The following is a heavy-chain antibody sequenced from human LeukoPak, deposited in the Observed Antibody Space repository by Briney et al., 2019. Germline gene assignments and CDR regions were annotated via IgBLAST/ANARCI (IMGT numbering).Heavy chain of an antibody. CDR3: ASDAWNGGSY. J-gene: IGHJ4*02. V-gene: IGHV4-30-2*01. CDR1: GGSISSGGYS. D-gene: IGHD1-1*01. Sequence: SQTLSLTCAVSGGSISSGGYSWSWIRQPPGKGLEWIGYIYHSGSTYYNPSLKSRVTISVDRSKNQFSLKLSSVTAADTAVYYCASDAWNGGSYWGQGTLVTVSS. CDR2: IYHSGST.